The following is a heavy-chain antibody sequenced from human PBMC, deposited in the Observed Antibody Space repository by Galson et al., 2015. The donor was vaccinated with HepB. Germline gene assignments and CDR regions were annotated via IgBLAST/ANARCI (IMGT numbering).Heavy chain of an antibody. CDR2: TYFRSQWRI. CDR3: AYGSDV. J-gene: IGHJ6*02. V-gene: IGHV6-1*01. Sequence: CAISGDSVTSNSAVWNWIRQSPSRGLEWLGRTYFRSQWRIDYSVSVKSRITINADTSQNQFSLHLNSMTPEDTDVYYCAYGSDVWGQGTTVIVSS. CDR1: GDSVTSNSAV.